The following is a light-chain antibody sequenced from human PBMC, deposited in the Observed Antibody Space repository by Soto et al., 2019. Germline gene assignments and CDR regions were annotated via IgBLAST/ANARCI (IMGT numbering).Light chain of an antibody. CDR3: QTWGSGIVE. CDR1: SGHSNYA. J-gene: IGLJ2*01. V-gene: IGLV4-69*01. Sequence: QPVLTQSPSASASLGASVKLTCTLSSGHSNYAIAWHQQQSEKGPRYLMKLNSDGSHSKGDGIPDRFSGSSSGAERYLTISSLQSEDEADYYCQTWGSGIVEFGGGIKLTVL. CDR2: LNSDGSH.